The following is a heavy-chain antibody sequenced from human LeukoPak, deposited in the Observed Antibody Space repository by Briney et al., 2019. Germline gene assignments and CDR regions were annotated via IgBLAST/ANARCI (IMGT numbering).Heavy chain of an antibody. J-gene: IGHJ4*02. Sequence: SETLSLTCTVSGGSISSGGYYWSWIRRHPGKGLEWIGYIYYSGSTYYNPSLKSRVTISVDTSKNQFSLKLSSVTAADTAVYYCARDGRRGYYDSSGPPNWGQGTLVTVPS. V-gene: IGHV4-31*03. CDR3: ARDGRRGYYDSSGPPN. CDR1: GGSISSGGYY. D-gene: IGHD3-22*01. CDR2: IYYSGST.